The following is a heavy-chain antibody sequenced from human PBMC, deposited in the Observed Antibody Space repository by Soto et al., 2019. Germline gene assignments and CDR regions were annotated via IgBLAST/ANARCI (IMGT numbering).Heavy chain of an antibody. CDR2: SSASGRSR. J-gene: IGHJ4*02. CDR1: GIEFSNYA. V-gene: IGHV3-23*01. Sequence: GGSLRLSCVASGIEFSNYAMSWVRQAPGKGLEWVSISSASGRSRYHADSVKGRFTISRDNSKNTLYLHMTTLRAEDTAVYYCAKDGNWLDVYFDVWGQGTPVTVSS. D-gene: IGHD6-19*01. CDR3: AKDGNWLDVYFDV.